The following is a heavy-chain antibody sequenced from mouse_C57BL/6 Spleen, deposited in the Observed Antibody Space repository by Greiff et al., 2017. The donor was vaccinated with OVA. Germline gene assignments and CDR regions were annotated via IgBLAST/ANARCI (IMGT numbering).Heavy chain of an antibody. Sequence: VQLQQSGAELVRPGTSVKMSCKASGYTFTNYWIGWAKQRPGHGLEWIGDIYPGGGYTNYNEKFKGKATLTADKSSSTAYMQFSSLTSEDTAIYYCARGGTEAFYFDYWGQGTTLTVSS. D-gene: IGHD4-1*01. CDR3: ARGGTEAFYFDY. V-gene: IGHV1-63*01. CDR2: IYPGGGYT. CDR1: GYTFTNYW. J-gene: IGHJ2*01.